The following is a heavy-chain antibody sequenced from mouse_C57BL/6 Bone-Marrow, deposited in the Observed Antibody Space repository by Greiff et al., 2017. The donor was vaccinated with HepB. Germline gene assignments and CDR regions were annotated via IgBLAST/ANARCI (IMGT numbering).Heavy chain of an antibody. Sequence: EVKVVESGGDLVKPGGSLKLSCAASGFTFSSYGMSWVRQTPDKRLEWVATISSGGSYTYYPDSVKGRFTISRDNAKNTLYLQMSSLKSEDTAMYYGARPFYYYGSYYFDYWGQGTTLTVSS. CDR1: GFTFSSYG. D-gene: IGHD1-1*01. CDR2: ISSGGSYT. J-gene: IGHJ2*01. V-gene: IGHV5-6*01. CDR3: ARPFYYYGSYYFDY.